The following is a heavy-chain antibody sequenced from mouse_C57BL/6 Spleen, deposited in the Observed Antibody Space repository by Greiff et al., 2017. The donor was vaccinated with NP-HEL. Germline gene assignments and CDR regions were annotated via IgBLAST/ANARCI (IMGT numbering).Heavy chain of an antibody. J-gene: IGHJ1*03. CDR3: TSSYCYGSSYVDWYFDV. CDR2: ISSGGDYI. CDR1: GFTFSSYA. D-gene: IGHD1-1*01. Sequence: EVMLVESGEGLVKPGGSLKLSCAASGFTFSSYAMSWVRQTPEKRLEWVAYISSGGDYIYYADTVKGRFTISRDNARNTLYLQMSSLKSEDTAMYYCTSSYCYGSSYVDWYFDVWGTGTTVTVSS. V-gene: IGHV5-9-1*02.